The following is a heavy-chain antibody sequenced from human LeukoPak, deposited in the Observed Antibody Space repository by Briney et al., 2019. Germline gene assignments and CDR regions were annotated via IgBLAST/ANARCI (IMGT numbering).Heavy chain of an antibody. Sequence: PGGSLRLSCAASGFTFSSYSMNWVRQAPGKGLEWVSYISSSSSTIYYADSVKGRFTISRDNAKNSLYLQMNSLRAEDTAVYYCATTQEELQIYWGQGTLVTVSS. CDR1: GFTFSSYS. V-gene: IGHV3-48*04. CDR2: ISSSSSTI. D-gene: IGHD1-26*01. J-gene: IGHJ4*02. CDR3: ATTQEELQIY.